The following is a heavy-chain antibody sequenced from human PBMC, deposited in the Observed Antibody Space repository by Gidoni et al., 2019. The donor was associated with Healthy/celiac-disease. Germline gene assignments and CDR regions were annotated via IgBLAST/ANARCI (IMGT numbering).Heavy chain of an antibody. Sequence: QVQLQESGPGLVKPSETLSLTCAVSGYSISSGYYWGWIRQPPGKGLEWIGSIYHSGSTYYNPSLKSRVTISVDTSKNQFSLKLSSVTAADTAVYYCARDNNPQWLELGEGWFDPWGQGTLVTVSS. V-gene: IGHV4-38-2*02. CDR2: IYHSGST. CDR3: ARDNNPQWLELGEGWFDP. J-gene: IGHJ5*02. CDR1: GYSISSGYY. D-gene: IGHD6-19*01.